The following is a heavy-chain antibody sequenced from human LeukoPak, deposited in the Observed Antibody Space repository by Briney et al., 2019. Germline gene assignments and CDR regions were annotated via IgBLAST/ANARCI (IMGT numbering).Heavy chain of an antibody. V-gene: IGHV1-8*01. CDR1: GYTFTSYD. CDR2: MNPNSGNT. J-gene: IGHJ6*03. D-gene: IGHD3-3*01. CDR3: ARDAAVRFLEWLPSGYYYYYMDF. Sequence: ASVTVSCKASGYTFTSYDINWVRQATGQGLEWMGWMNPNSGNTGYAQKFQGRVTMTRNTSISTAYMELSNLRSEDTAVYYCARDAAVRFLEWLPSGYYYYYMDFCGKGTTVTVSS.